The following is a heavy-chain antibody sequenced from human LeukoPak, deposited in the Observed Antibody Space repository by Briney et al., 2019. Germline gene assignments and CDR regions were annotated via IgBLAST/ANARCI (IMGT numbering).Heavy chain of an antibody. CDR2: INHSGST. Sequence: SETLSLTCTVSGGSFSGYYWSWIRQPPGKGLEWIGEINHSGSTNYNPSLKSRVTISVDTSKNQFSLKLSSVTAADTAVYYCARGPRDFDYWGQGTLVTVSS. J-gene: IGHJ4*02. V-gene: IGHV4-34*01. CDR1: GGSFSGYY. CDR3: ARGPRDFDY.